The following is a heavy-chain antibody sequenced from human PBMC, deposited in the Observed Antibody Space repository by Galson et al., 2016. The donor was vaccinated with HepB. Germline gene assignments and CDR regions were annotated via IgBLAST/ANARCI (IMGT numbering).Heavy chain of an antibody. CDR3: AKNLRRDPRPLAGRPGKGRPDAGMVV. CDR1: GFSLNNFD. Sequence: SLRLSCAASGFSLNNFDMNWVRQAPGKGLQWVATGSASGTSHSADPEEGRFIVSRDKSQNRVSLHMNSLRVEDTAVYFCAKNLRRDPRPLAGRPGKGRPDAGMVVWGHGTTFTVSS. J-gene: IGHJ6*02. D-gene: IGHD6-6*01. CDR2: GSASGTS. V-gene: IGHV3-23*01.